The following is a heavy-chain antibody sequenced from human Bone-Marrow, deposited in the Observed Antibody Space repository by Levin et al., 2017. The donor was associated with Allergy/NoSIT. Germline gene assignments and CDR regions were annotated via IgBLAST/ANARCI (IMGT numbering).Heavy chain of an antibody. D-gene: IGHD1-1*01. CDR2: IYPGDSDT. CDR1: AYSFSNRW. CDR3: ASQRASIENWIDPFDM. V-gene: IGHV5-51*01. Sequence: NRGESLKISCKGSAYSFSNRWIGWVRRMPGRGLEWMGIIYPGDSDTRYSPSFQGHVTISADKSIRTAYLQWSSLKTSDTAMYYCASQRASIENWIDPFDMWGQGTMVTVSS. J-gene: IGHJ3*02.